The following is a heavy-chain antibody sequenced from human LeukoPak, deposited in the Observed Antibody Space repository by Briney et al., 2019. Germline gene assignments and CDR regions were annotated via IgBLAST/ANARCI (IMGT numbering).Heavy chain of an antibody. CDR1: GGSISSYY. D-gene: IGHD3-10*01. Sequence: SETLSLTCTVSGGSISSYYWSWIRQPPGKGLEWIGNIYYTGSTNYAPSFRSRVTISLDTSKNQFSLKLTSVTAADTAVYYCASGDFDNWGQGTLVTVSS. CDR2: IYYTGST. V-gene: IGHV4-59*01. CDR3: ASGDFDN. J-gene: IGHJ4*02.